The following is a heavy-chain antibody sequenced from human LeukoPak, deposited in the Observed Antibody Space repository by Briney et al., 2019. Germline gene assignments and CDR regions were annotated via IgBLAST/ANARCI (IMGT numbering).Heavy chain of an antibody. V-gene: IGHV3-23*01. D-gene: IGHD6-19*01. CDR1: GFTFSNAW. J-gene: IGHJ4*02. CDR2: ISGSGGST. Sequence: GGSLRLSCAASGFTFSNAWMSWVRQAPGKGLEWVSAISGSGGSTYYADSVKGRFTISRDNSKNTMYLQMNSLRAEDTAVYYCAKRDLRALIAVAGTGYYFDYWGQGTLVTVSS. CDR3: AKRDLRALIAVAGTGYYFDY.